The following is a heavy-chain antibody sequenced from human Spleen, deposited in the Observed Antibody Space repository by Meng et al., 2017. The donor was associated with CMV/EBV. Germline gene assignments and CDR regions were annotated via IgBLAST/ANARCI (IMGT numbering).Heavy chain of an antibody. CDR2: IWYDGSNK. J-gene: IGHJ6*02. Sequence: GGSLRLSCTVSGDSINSNNYYWGWIRQAPGKGLEWVAVIWYDGSNKYYADSVKGRFTISRDNSKNTLYLQMNSLRAEDTAVYYCAKEYSSSWYSYYYYYGMDVWGQGTTVTVSS. CDR1: GDSINSNN. V-gene: IGHV3-33*06. D-gene: IGHD6-13*01. CDR3: AKEYSSSWYSYYYYYGMDV.